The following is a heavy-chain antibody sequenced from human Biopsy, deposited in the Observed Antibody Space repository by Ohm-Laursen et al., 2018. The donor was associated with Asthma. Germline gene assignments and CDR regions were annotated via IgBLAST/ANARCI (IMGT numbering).Heavy chain of an antibody. V-gene: IGHV3-30*03. CDR2: ITFDGSTQ. D-gene: IGHD6-13*01. Sequence: RSLRLSCSASGFTFSTYGMHWARQAPGKGLEWVAVITFDGSTQHYGDSVKGRFTISRDNSKNMLFLQMNSLRAEDTAVYYCLRDTLGYYFDIWGQGTQVTVSS. J-gene: IGHJ4*02. CDR3: LRDTLGYYFDI. CDR1: GFTFSTYG.